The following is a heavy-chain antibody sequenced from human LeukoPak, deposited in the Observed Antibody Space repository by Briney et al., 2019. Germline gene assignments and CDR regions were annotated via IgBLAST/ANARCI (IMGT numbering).Heavy chain of an antibody. J-gene: IGHJ4*02. CDR3: ARYHFYDSGSYFNY. CDR2: INHSGST. CDR1: GYSISSSNW. D-gene: IGHD3-10*01. V-gene: IGHV4-28*01. Sequence: PSETLSLTCAVSGYSISSSNWWGWIRQPPGKGLEWIGEINHSGSTNYNPSLKSRVTISVDTSKNQFSLRLSSVTAADTAVYYCARYHFYDSGSYFNYWGQGTLVTVSS.